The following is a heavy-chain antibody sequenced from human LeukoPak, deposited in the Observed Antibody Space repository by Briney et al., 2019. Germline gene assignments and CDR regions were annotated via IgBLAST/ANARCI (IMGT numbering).Heavy chain of an antibody. CDR1: GFKFDDYG. J-gene: IGHJ6*03. CDR2: INWNGDSR. D-gene: IGHD3-10*02. V-gene: IGHV3-20*04. CDR3: ARVSMFGTDYYYMDV. Sequence: GGSLRLSCTASGFKFDDYGMTWVRQAPGKGLEWVSDINWNGDSRGYAHSVRGRFTIYRDNSKNSLYLQMNSLRAEDTAVYYCARVSMFGTDYYYMDVWGKGTTVTVSS.